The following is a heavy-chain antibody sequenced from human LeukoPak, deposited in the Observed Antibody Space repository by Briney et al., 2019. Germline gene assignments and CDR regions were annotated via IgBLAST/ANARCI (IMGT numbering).Heavy chain of an antibody. CDR2: INPNSGGT. CDR1: GYTFIDYY. V-gene: IGHV1-2*02. J-gene: IGHJ4*02. D-gene: IGHD3-9*01. CDR3: ARGDILTGYYQSY. Sequence: ASVKVSCKASGYTFIDYYMHWVRQAPGQGLEWMGWINPNSGGTNYAQNFQGRVTMTRDTSIRTVYMELSRLRSDDTAVYYCARGDILTGYYQSYWGQGTLVTVSS.